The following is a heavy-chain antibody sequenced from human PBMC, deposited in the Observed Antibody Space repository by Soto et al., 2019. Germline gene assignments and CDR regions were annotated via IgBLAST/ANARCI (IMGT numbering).Heavy chain of an antibody. V-gene: IGHV4-4*02. D-gene: IGHD3-22*01. CDR3: ESPQKVNAFDI. CDR2: IYHSGST. CDR1: GRSISSSNW. J-gene: IGHJ3*02. Sequence: SETLSLTCALSGRSISSSNWWSWVRQPPGKGLEWSGEIYHSGSTNYNPSLKSRVTISVDKSKNQFSRKLSFVTAADTAVYYYESPQKVNAFDIWGQGTMVTVSS.